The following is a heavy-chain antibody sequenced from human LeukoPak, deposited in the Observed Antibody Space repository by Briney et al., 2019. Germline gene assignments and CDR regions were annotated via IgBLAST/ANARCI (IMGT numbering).Heavy chain of an antibody. CDR1: GFTFSSYG. J-gene: IGHJ4*02. D-gene: IGHD1-26*01. V-gene: IGHV3-33*01. CDR3: ARDRWELKELDY. CDR2: IWYDGSNK. Sequence: GRSLRLSCAASGFTFSSYGMHWVRQAPGKGLEWVAVIWYDGSNKYYADSVKGRFTISRDNSKNTLYLQMNSLRAEDTAVYYCARDRWELKELDYWGQGTLVTVSS.